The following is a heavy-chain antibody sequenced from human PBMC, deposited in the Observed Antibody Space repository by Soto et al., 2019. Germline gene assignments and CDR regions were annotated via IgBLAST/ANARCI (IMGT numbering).Heavy chain of an antibody. CDR1: GFTFSSYS. CDR2: ISISSRTI. J-gene: IGHJ4*02. V-gene: IGHV3-48*01. D-gene: IGHD3-16*02. CDR3: ARDSDIWGSYRYSNTDY. Sequence: EVQLVESGGGLVQPGGSLRLSCAASGFTFSSYSMNWVRQAPGKGREWVPYISISSRTIYYADSVKGRFTISRDNAKNSLYLQMNSLRAEDTAVYYCARDSDIWGSYRYSNTDYWGQGTLVTVSS.